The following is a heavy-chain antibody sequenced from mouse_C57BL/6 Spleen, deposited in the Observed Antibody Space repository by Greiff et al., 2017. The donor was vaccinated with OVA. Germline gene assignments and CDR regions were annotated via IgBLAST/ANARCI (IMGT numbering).Heavy chain of an antibody. J-gene: IGHJ4*01. Sequence: QVQLQQSGPSLVQPSQSLSITCTVSGFSLTSYGVHWVRQSPGKGLEWLGVIWSGGSTDSNAAFISRLSISKDNSKSQVFFKMNSLQADDTAIYYCARNEDIVTTNYAMDYWGQGTSVTVSS. V-gene: IGHV2-2*01. D-gene: IGHD2-5*01. CDR2: IWSGGST. CDR3: ARNEDIVTTNYAMDY. CDR1: GFSLTSYG.